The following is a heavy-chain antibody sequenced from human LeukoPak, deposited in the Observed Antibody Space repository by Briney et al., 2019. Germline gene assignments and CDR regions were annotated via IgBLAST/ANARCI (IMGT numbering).Heavy chain of an antibody. Sequence: GGSLRLSCAASGFTFYDYAMHWVRQAPGKGLEWVAHINPDGRDTYYVDSVKGRFTISRDNAQNSMYLQMNSLRVEDTAVYYCTSWGDTTAEYFQRWGQGTLVTVSS. D-gene: IGHD2-21*02. CDR3: TSWGDTTAEYFQR. J-gene: IGHJ1*01. CDR1: GFTFYDYA. CDR2: INPDGRDT. V-gene: IGHV3-7*01.